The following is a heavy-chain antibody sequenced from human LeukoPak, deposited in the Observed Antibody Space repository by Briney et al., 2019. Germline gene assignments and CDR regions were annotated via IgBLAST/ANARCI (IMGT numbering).Heavy chain of an antibody. D-gene: IGHD2-15*01. CDR2: IYPGDSDT. V-gene: IGHV5-51*01. Sequence: GESLKISGKGSGYSFTSYWIGWVRQMSGKGLEWMGIIYPGDSDTRYSPSFQGQVTISADKSISTAYLQWSSLKASDTAMYYCARLTKYCSGATCYQKYYFDYWGQGTLVTVSS. CDR3: ARLTKYCSGATCYQKYYFDY. CDR1: GYSFTSYW. J-gene: IGHJ4*02.